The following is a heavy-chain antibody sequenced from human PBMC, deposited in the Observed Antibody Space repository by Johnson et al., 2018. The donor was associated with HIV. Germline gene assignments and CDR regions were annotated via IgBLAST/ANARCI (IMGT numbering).Heavy chain of an antibody. CDR2: ISGGST. V-gene: IGHV3-38-3*01. J-gene: IGHJ3*02. Sequence: VQLVESRGVLVQPGGSLRLSCAASGFTVSSNEMSWVRQAPGKGLEWVSSISGGSTYYADSRKGRFTISRDNSKNTLHLQMNSLRAEDTAVYYCAKGGSLTQDAPFDIWGQGTMVTVSS. D-gene: IGHD1-14*01. CDR3: AKGGSLTQDAPFDI. CDR1: GFTVSSNE.